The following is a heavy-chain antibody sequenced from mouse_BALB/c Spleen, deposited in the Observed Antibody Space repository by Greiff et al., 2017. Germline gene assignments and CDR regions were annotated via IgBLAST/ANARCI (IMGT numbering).Heavy chain of an antibody. J-gene: IGHJ3*01. CDR1: GFNIKDTY. V-gene: IGHV14-3*02. D-gene: IGHD1-1*01. CDR2: IDPANGNT. Sequence: EVKLQESGAELVKPGASVKLSCTASGFNIKDTYMHWVKQRPEQGLEWIGRIDPANGNTKYDPKFQGKATITADTSSNTAYLQLSSLTSEDTAVYYCARVSSFYGTFAYWGQGTLVTVSA. CDR3: ARVSSFYGTFAY.